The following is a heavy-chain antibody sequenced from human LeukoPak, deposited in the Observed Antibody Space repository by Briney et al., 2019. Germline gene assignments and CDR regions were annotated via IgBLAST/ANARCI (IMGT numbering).Heavy chain of an antibody. Sequence: SETLSLTCTVSGGSISSSSYYWGWIRQPPGKGLEWIGRIYTSESPTYNPSLKSRVTMSLDTSKNQFSLKLSSVTAADTAVYYCARSDGYGLVGIWGQGTMVTVSS. CDR2: IYTSESP. V-gene: IGHV4-39*07. CDR3: ARSDGYGLVGI. J-gene: IGHJ3*02. CDR1: GGSISSSSYY. D-gene: IGHD3-10*01.